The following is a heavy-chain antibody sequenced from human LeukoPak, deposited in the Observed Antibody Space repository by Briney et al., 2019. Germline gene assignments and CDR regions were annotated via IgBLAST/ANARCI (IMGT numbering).Heavy chain of an antibody. Sequence: PSETLSLTCTVSGGSISSSSYYWGWIRQPPGKGLEWIGRVYYSGSTYFNPSLKTRVTISVDTSKNQFSLKLNSMTDADTAVYYCARQSRDGDYVPVSWGQGTLVTVSS. CDR2: VYYSGST. V-gene: IGHV4-39*01. CDR3: ARQSRDGDYVPVS. D-gene: IGHD4-17*01. CDR1: GGSISSSSYY. J-gene: IGHJ4*02.